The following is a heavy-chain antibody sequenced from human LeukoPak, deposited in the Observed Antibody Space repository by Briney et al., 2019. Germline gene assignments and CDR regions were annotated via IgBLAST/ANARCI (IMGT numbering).Heavy chain of an antibody. CDR3: AKDCSSTSCYNWFDP. V-gene: IGHV3-23*01. CDR2: ISGSGGST. J-gene: IGHJ5*02. Sequence: GSLXLSXAASGFTFSSYAMSWVRQAPGKGLEWVSAISGSGGSTYYADSVKGRFTISRDNSKNTLYLQMNSLRAEDTAVYYCAKDCSSTSCYNWFDPWGQGTLVTVSS. CDR1: GFTFSSYA. D-gene: IGHD2-2*01.